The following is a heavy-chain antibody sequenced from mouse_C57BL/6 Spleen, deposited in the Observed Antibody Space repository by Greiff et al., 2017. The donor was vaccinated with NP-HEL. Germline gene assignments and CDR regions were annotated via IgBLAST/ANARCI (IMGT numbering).Heavy chain of an antibody. J-gene: IGHJ2*01. CDR3: ARRLANWAFFDY. D-gene: IGHD4-1*01. Sequence: VQLQQPGAELVKPGASVKMSCKASGYTFTSYWITWVKQRPGQGLEWIGDIYPGSGSTNYNEKFKSKATLTVDTSSSTAYMQLSSLTSEDSAVYYCARRLANWAFFDYWGQGTTLTVSS. V-gene: IGHV1-55*01. CDR1: GYTFTSYW. CDR2: IYPGSGST.